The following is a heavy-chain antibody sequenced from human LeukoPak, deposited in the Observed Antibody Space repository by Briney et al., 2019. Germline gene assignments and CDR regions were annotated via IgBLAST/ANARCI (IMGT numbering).Heavy chain of an antibody. CDR2: INHSGST. CDR1: GGSFSGYY. V-gene: IGHV4-34*01. J-gene: IGHJ3*02. D-gene: IGHD1-26*01. Sequence: PSETLSLTCAVYGGSFSGYYWSWIRQPPGKGLEWIGEINHSGSTNYNPSLKSRVTISVDTSKNQFSLKLSSVTAADTAVYYCAREEGGDAFDIWGQGTMVTVSS. CDR3: AREEGGDAFDI.